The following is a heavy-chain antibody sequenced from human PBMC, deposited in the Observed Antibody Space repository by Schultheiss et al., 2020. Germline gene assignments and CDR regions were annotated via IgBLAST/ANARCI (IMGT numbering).Heavy chain of an antibody. CDR3: ARDLAAYGPYGMDV. D-gene: IGHD4-17*01. CDR1: GGSVSSGSYY. V-gene: IGHV4-61*10. Sequence: SETLSLTCTVSGGSVSSGSYYWSWIRQPAGKGLEWIGYIYYSGSTYYNPSLKSRVTISVDTSKNQFSLKLSSVTAADTAVYYCARDLAAYGPYGMDVWGQGTTVTVAS. CDR2: IYYSGST. J-gene: IGHJ6*02.